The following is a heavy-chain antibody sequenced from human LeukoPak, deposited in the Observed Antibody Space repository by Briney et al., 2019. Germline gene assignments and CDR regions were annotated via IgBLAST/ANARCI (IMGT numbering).Heavy chain of an antibody. V-gene: IGHV3-21*04. CDR1: GFTFSSYS. CDR3: ARVKGVRGPNDAFDI. D-gene: IGHD3-10*01. Sequence: KTGGSLRLSCAASGFTFSSYSMNWVRQAPGKGLEWVSSISSSSSYIYYADSVKGRFTISRDNAKNSLYLQMNSLRAEDTAVYYCARVKGVRGPNDAFDIWGQGTMVTVSS. CDR2: ISSSSSYI. J-gene: IGHJ3*02.